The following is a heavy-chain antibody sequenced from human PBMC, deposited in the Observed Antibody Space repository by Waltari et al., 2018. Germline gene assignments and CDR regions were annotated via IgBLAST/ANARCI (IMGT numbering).Heavy chain of an antibody. V-gene: IGHV3-15*01. CDR3: ARDDVDSSNFGGF. Sequence: EVKMVESGGGSMKPGDSLRLSCVASGFGFKAAWLTWVRQAPGKGRDWVGRIKSQSDGATTDFAASVRGRFSISRDDSQNMVFLQMNSLRSDDTAIYYCARDDVDSSNFGGFWGQGTLVTVSS. J-gene: IGHJ4*02. CDR1: GFGFKAAW. CDR2: IKSQSDGATT. D-gene: IGHD6-13*01.